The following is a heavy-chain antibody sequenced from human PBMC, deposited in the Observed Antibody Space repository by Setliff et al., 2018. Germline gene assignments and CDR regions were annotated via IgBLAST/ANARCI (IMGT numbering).Heavy chain of an antibody. D-gene: IGHD3-22*01. CDR1: GFTVSSFS. V-gene: IGHV3-30*03. CDR3: ARDGKQFYYDSTGYYRNWFDP. CDR2: LSDDGSNE. J-gene: IGHJ5*02. Sequence: GGSLRLSCAASGFTVSSFSMHWVRQAPVKGLDWVATLSDDGSNEFYADSVKGRFTIFRDNSKNTLFLQMNSLRSEDTAIYSCARDGKQFYYDSTGYYRNWFDPWGQGTLVTVS.